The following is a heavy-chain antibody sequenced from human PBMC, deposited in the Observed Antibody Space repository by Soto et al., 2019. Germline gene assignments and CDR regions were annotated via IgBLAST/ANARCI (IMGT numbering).Heavy chain of an antibody. J-gene: IGHJ4*02. D-gene: IGHD5-12*01. Sequence: SETLSLTCTVSGGSISSSSYYWGWIRQPPGKGLEWIGNIYYSGSTNYNPSLKSRVTISVDTSKNQFSLKLSSVTAADTAVYYCARHNIVATSKVDYWGQGTLVTVSS. CDR2: IYYSGST. CDR1: GGSISSSSYY. CDR3: ARHNIVATSKVDY. V-gene: IGHV4-39*01.